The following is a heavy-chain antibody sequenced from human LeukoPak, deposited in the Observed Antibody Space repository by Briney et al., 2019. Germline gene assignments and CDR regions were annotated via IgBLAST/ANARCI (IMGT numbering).Heavy chain of an antibody. D-gene: IGHD3-10*01. CDR1: GGSFSGYY. J-gene: IGHJ4*02. CDR2: INHSGST. CDR3: ASFLMVRGIDY. V-gene: IGHV4-34*01. Sequence: PSETLSLTCAVYGGSFSGYYWSWIRQPPGKGLEWIGEINHSGSTNYNPSLKSRVTISVDTSKNQFSLKLSSVTAADTAVYYCASFLMVRGIDYWGQGTLVTVSS.